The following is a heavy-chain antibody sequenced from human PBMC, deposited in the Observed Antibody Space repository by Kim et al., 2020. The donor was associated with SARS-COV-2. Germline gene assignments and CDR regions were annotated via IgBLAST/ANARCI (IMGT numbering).Heavy chain of an antibody. CDR3: AKQPGLVPDYFDY. Sequence: GGSLRLSCAASGFTFSSYAMSWVRQAPGKGLEWVSASSGSGGSTYYADSVKGRFTISRDNSKNTLYLQMNSLRAEDPAVYYCAKQPGLVPDYFDYWGQGTLVTVSS. D-gene: IGHD6-19*01. CDR1: GFTFSSYA. V-gene: IGHV3-23*01. CDR2: SSGSGGST. J-gene: IGHJ4*02.